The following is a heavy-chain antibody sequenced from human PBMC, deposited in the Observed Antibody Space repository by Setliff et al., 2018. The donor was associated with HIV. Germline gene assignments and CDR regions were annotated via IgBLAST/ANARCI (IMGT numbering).Heavy chain of an antibody. D-gene: IGHD1-26*01. CDR1: GLTFSSHG. CDR3: ARPTNIDTLYYGSQTFYMYYYGLDV. Sequence: SLRLSCAASGLTFSSHGMHWVRQAPGKGLVWVSRINSDGSSTSYADSVKGRFTISRDNAKNSLYLQMNSLRADDTAVYFCARPTNIDTLYYGSQTFYMYYYGLDVWGQGTTVTVSS. CDR2: INSDGSST. J-gene: IGHJ6*02. V-gene: IGHV3-74*01.